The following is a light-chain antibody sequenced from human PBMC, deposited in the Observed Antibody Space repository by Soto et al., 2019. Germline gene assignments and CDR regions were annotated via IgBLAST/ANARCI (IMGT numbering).Light chain of an antibody. CDR1: TGAVTSGH. J-gene: IGKJ1*01. Sequence: SLTVSPGGTVTLTCGSSTGAVTSGHYPYWFQQKPGQPPRLLMYGASTWASGIPVRFSGSGSGTDFTLTISSLQSEDFAIYYCQQYNTWTWTFGQGTKVDIK. CDR2: GAS. CDR3: QQYNTWTWT. V-gene: IGKV3-15*01.